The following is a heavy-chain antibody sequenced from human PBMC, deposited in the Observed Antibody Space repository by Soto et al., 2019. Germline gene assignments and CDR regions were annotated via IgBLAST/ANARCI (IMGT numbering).Heavy chain of an antibody. CDR1: GGTLSSYA. V-gene: IGHV1-69*13. D-gene: IGHD1-20*01. CDR3: AGDRSGITWKTRNIYAMDV. CDR2: TVPITLST. J-gene: IGHJ6*02. Sequence: GASVKVSCKASGGTLSSYAISWVRQAPGQGLDWVGGTVPITLSTHYAQKFQGRVIITADEATNTVYMDLSSLRSEDTAVYYCAGDRSGITWKTRNIYAMDVWGQGYTVSVSS.